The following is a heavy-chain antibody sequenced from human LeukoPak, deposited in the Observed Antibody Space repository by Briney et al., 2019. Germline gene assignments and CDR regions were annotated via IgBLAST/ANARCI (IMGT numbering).Heavy chain of an antibody. V-gene: IGHV1-8*03. CDR2: MNPNSGNT. Sequence: ASVKVSCKASGYTFTGYGINWVRQATGQGLEWMGWMNPNSGNTGYAQKFQGRVTITRNTSISTAYMELSSLTSEDTAVYYCARGSSSYTFYYMDVWGKGTTVTVSS. D-gene: IGHD3-16*01. CDR1: GYTFTGYG. CDR3: ARGSSSYTFYYMDV. J-gene: IGHJ6*03.